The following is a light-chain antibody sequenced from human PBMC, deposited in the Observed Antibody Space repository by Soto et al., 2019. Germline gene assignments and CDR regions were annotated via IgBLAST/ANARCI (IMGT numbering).Light chain of an antibody. CDR2: QTS. V-gene: IGKV3-11*01. J-gene: IGKJ1*01. CDR3: HQRQSWPRT. Sequence: EIVLTQSPATRSTFPGDRVTLSCRASQYINTRLAWYQHRPGQAPRLLIYQTSLRAAGIPARFSASGSGTDFTLTISDVQPEDFALYYCHQRQSWPRTFGQGAKVAI. CDR1: QYINTR.